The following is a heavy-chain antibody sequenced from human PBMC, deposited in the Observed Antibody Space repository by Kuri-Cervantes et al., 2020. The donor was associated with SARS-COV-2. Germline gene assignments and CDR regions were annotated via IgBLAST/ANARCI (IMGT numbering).Heavy chain of an antibody. CDR3: ATGYSSRGGFDP. D-gene: IGHD6-13*01. CDR1: GGSIGRRNYY. Sequence: SETLSLTCTVSGGSIGRRNYYWGWIRQPPGKGLEWNGNIYYSGNTYYNPSLRSRVTISEDTSKNQFSLKLSSVTAAATAVYYCATGYSSRGGFDPWGQGTLVTVSS. J-gene: IGHJ5*02. V-gene: IGHV4-39*01. CDR2: IYYSGNT.